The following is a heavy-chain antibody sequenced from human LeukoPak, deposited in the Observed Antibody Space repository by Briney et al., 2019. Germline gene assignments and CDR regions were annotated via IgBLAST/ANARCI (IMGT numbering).Heavy chain of an antibody. J-gene: IGHJ3*02. CDR2: IYSGGRT. V-gene: IGHV3-53*01. Sequence: PGGSLRLSCTASGITVSSNDMCWVRQAPGKGLEWISLIYSGGRTDYADSVKGRFTISRDNSKNMVYLQMNSLRGDDTVVYYCAGVLRGAFDIWGQGKMVAVSS. CDR3: AGVLRGAFDI. CDR1: GITVSSND.